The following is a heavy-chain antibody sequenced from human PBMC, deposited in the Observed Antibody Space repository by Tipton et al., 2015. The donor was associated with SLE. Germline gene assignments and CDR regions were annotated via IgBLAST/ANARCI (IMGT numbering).Heavy chain of an antibody. CDR2: VYDTERP. V-gene: IGHV4-59*01. D-gene: IGHD3-10*01. CDR1: GDSISGSY. J-gene: IGHJ4*01. CDR3: ARGAKDRITLVRVRPYYFDY. Sequence: TLSLTCSVTGDSISGSYWNWIRQSPGKGLEWIGYVYDTERPIYNPSLQSRVTISSDMSKSQLSLRLTSVTVADTGVYYCARGAKDRITLVRVRPYYFDYWGQGSLVTVSS.